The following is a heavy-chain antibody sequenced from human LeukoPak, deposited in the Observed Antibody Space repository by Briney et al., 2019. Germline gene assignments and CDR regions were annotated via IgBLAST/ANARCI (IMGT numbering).Heavy chain of an antibody. CDR1: GFTFSSYA. J-gene: IGHJ4*02. Sequence: GGSLRLSCAASGFTFSSYAMHWVRQAPGKGLEWVAVISYDGSNKYYADSVKGRFTISRDNSKNTLYLQMNSLRVEDTAVYYCAKDLLFSRAGKFDSWGQGTLVTVSS. V-gene: IGHV3-30*04. CDR3: AKDLLFSRAGKFDS. D-gene: IGHD2/OR15-2a*01. CDR2: ISYDGSNK.